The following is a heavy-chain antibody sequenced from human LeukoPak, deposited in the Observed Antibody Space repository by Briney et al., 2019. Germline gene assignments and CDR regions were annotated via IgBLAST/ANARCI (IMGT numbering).Heavy chain of an antibody. Sequence: GGSLRLSCAASGFTFRSYSMNWVRQAPGKGLEWVSSISSSSSYIYYADSVKGRFTISRDNAKNSLYLQMNSLRAEDTAVYYCARGSVVPAAIRGHYYYYYMDVWGKGTTVTVSS. D-gene: IGHD2-2*02. CDR2: ISSSSSYI. CDR3: ARGSVVPAAIRGHYYYYYMDV. V-gene: IGHV3-21*01. CDR1: GFTFRSYS. J-gene: IGHJ6*03.